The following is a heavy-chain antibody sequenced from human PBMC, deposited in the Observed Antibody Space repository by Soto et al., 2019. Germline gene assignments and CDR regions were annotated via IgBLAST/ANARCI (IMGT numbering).Heavy chain of an antibody. J-gene: IGHJ5*02. CDR2: FDPEDGET. CDR1: GYTLTELS. Sequence: ASVKVSCKVSGYTLTELSMHWVRQAPGKGLEWMGGFDPEDGETIYAQKFQGRVTMTEDTSTDTAYMELSSLRSEDTAVYYCARSIAVAGRGINWFDTWGQGTLVTVSS. CDR3: ARSIAVAGRGINWFDT. D-gene: IGHD6-19*01. V-gene: IGHV1-24*01.